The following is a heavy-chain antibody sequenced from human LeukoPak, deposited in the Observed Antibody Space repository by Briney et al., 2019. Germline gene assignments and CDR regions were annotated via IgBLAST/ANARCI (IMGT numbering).Heavy chain of an antibody. V-gene: IGHV1-18*01. CDR1: GYIFTSYG. CDR2: ISAYNGHT. D-gene: IGHD6-25*01. J-gene: IGHJ5*02. Sequence: ASVKVSCKASGYIFTSYGVIWVRQAPGQGLEWMGWISAYNGHTNYAQNLQARVTMTTDISTSTAYMELRSLRSDDTAVYYCARVYSSASPPDPWGQGTLVTVSS. CDR3: ARVYSSASPPDP.